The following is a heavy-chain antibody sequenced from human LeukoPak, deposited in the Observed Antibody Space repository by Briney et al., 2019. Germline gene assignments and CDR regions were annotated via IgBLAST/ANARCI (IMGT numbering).Heavy chain of an antibody. J-gene: IGHJ4*02. CDR1: GGSISSSNW. V-gene: IGHV4-4*02. Sequence: KPSGTLSLTCAVSGGSISSSNWWSWVRQPPGKGLEWIGEIYHSGSTNYNPSLKSRVTISVDKSKNQFSPKLSSDYGSGGLPGSDYWGQGTLVTVSS. CDR2: IYHSGST. D-gene: IGHD3-10*01. CDR3: Y.